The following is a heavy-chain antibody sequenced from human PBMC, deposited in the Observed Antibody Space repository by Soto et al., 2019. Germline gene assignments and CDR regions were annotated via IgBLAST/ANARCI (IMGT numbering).Heavy chain of an antibody. Sequence: SETLSLTCTVSGGSVSSGDYYWSWIRQPPGKGLEWIGYIYYSGSTYYNPSLKSRVTISVDTSKNQFSLKLNSMTAADTAVYYCARDLLGGASDYWGQGTLVTV. J-gene: IGHJ4*02. CDR1: GGSVSSGDYY. V-gene: IGHV4-30-4*01. CDR3: ARDLLGGASDY. CDR2: IYYSGST. D-gene: IGHD3-16*01.